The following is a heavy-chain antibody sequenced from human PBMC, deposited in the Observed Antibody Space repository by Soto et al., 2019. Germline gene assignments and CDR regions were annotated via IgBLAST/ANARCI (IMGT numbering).Heavy chain of an antibody. V-gene: IGHV1-3*01. CDR3: ARELGSSGWYPYFDY. CDR2: INAGNGNT. D-gene: IGHD6-19*01. J-gene: IGHJ4*02. CDR1: GYTFTSYA. Sequence: QVQLVQSGAEVKKPGASVKVSCKASGYTFTSYAMHWVRQAPGQRLEWMGWINAGNGNTKYSQKLQGRVTMTRDTSASTAYMELSSLRSEDTAVYYCARELGSSGWYPYFDYWGQGTLVTVSS.